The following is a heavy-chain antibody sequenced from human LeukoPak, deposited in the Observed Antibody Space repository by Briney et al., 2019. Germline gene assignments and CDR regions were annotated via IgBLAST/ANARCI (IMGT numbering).Heavy chain of an antibody. D-gene: IGHD3-22*01. J-gene: IGHJ5*02. Sequence: SETLSLTCAVYGGSFSGYYWSWIRQPPGKGLEWIEEISHSGSTNYNPSLKSRVTISVDTSKNQFSLKLSSVTAADTAVYYCARRPAKNYYDSSGYWRYNWFDPWGQGTLVTVSS. V-gene: IGHV4-34*01. CDR3: ARRPAKNYYDSSGYWRYNWFDP. CDR2: ISHSGST. CDR1: GGSFSGYY.